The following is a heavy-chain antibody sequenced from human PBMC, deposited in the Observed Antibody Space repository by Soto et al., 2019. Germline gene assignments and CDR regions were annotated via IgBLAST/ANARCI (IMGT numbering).Heavy chain of an antibody. D-gene: IGHD3-10*01. V-gene: IGHV4-34*01. CDR2: INHSGST. CDR3: ARLAYYGSGQIYYYHCYFQAV. CDR1: GGSFSGYY. Sequence: PSETLSLTCAVYGGSFSGYYWSWIRQPPGKGLEWIGEINHSGSTNYNPSLKSRVTISVDTSKNQFSLKLSSVTAADTAVYYCARLAYYGSGQIYYYHCYFQAVSGKGTSVTGSS. J-gene: IGHJ6*03.